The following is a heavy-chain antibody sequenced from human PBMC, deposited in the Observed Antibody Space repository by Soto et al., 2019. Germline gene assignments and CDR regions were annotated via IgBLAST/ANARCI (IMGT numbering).Heavy chain of an antibody. CDR2: ISKSDYT. Sequence: GGSLRLSCTVSGFAFNNYGINWVRQAPGKGLEWVSSISKSDYTYYSDSVKGRFTISRDNAKNSVSLQMNTLRVEDTAVYYCAREDSIIIPAVSDFWGQGTMVTVSS. CDR3: AREDSIIIPAVSDF. CDR1: GFAFNNYG. J-gene: IGHJ4*02. V-gene: IGHV3-21*01. D-gene: IGHD2-2*01.